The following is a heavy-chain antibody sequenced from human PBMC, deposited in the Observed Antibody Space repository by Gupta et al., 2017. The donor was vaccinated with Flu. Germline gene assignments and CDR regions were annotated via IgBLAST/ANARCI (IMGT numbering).Heavy chain of an antibody. D-gene: IGHD3-3*01. CDR3: TRSDYFEGSGYYPGVNY. Sequence: QVQLVQSGAEVKKPGASVTVSCKASGYTFTNYEISGVRQAPGQGLEWMGRISAYNGNTNYAQKLQGRVTMTTETSTSTAYMELRSLRFDDTAIYYCTRSDYFEGSGYYPGVNYWGQGTLVTVSS. CDR1: GYTFTNYE. J-gene: IGHJ4*02. CDR2: ISAYNGNT. V-gene: IGHV1-18*01.